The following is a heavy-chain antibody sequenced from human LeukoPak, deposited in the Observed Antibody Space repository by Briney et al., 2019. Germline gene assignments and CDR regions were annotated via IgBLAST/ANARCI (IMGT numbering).Heavy chain of an antibody. D-gene: IGHD6-19*01. J-gene: IGHJ6*03. Sequence: PSETLSLTCTVSGGSISSSSYYWGWIRQPPGKGLEWIGSIHYSGSTNYNPSLKSRVTISVDTSKNQFSLKLSSVTAADTAVYYCASLAVAGTGYYYYYYMDVWGKGTTVTVSS. CDR1: GGSISSSSYY. CDR2: IHYSGST. V-gene: IGHV4-39*07. CDR3: ASLAVAGTGYYYYYYMDV.